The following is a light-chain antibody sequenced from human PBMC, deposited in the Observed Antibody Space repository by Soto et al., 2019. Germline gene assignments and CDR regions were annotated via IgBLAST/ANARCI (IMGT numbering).Light chain of an antibody. CDR2: AAS. CDR1: QGISSY. Sequence: DIQLTQSPSFLSASVGDRVTITCRASQGISSYLAWYQQKPGKAPKLLIYAASTLQSGVPSRFSGSGSGTEFTLTIRSLPPEYFANFYCQQLNSYPYVTFGQGTKVEIK. V-gene: IGKV1-9*01. CDR3: QQLNSYPYVT. J-gene: IGKJ1*01.